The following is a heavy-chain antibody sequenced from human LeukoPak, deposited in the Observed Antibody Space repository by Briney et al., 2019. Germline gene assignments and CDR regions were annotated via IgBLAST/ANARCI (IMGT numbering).Heavy chain of an antibody. CDR2: INPNSGGT. Sequence: ASVKVFCKASGYTFTVYYMHWVRQAPGQGLEWMGWINPNSGGTNYAQKFQGRVTMTRDTSISTAYMELSRLRSDDTAVYYCARERDRDGYNCFDYWGQGTLVTVSS. J-gene: IGHJ4*02. CDR1: GYTFTVYY. V-gene: IGHV1-2*02. D-gene: IGHD5-24*01. CDR3: ARERDRDGYNCFDY.